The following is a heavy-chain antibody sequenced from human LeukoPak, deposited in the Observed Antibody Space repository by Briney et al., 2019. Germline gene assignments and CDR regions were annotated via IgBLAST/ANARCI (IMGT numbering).Heavy chain of an antibody. V-gene: IGHV3-30*04. J-gene: IGHJ6*03. D-gene: IGHD2-15*01. Sequence: PGRSLRLSCAASGFTFSSYAMHWVRQAPGKGLEWVAVISYDGSNKYYADSVKGRYTISRDNSKNTLYLQMNSLRAEGTAVYYCATTPRVYYYYYMDVWGKGTTVTVSS. CDR1: GFTFSSYA. CDR3: ATTPRVYYYYYMDV. CDR2: ISYDGSNK.